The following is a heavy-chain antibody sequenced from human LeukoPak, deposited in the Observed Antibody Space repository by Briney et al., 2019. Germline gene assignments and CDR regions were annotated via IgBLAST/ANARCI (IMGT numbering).Heavy chain of an antibody. CDR2: IYQSGST. CDR1: GGSFSGYS. CDR3: GRGGIAAASAGIDY. Sequence: KPSETLSLTCAVYGGSFSGYSWSWIRQPPGKGLEWIGYIYQSGSTYYNPSLQSRVTISVDRSKNHFSLNLSSVTAADTAVYYCGRGGIAAASAGIDYWGQGTLVTVSS. V-gene: IGHV4-30-2*01. D-gene: IGHD6-13*01. J-gene: IGHJ4*02.